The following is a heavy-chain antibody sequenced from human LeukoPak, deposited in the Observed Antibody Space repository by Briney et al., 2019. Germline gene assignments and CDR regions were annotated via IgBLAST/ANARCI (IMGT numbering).Heavy chain of an antibody. V-gene: IGHV3-23*01. D-gene: IGHD5-24*01. J-gene: IGHJ4*02. CDR2: ISGSAGTT. Sequence: GGSLRLSCAASGFSFSTHVMSWGRQAPGKGLEWVSGISGSAGTTYYADSVKGRFTISRDNSKNTLYLQMSSLRGEDTAVYYCAKDQTVGDGHIVFEYWGQGTLVTVSS. CDR3: AKDQTVGDGHIVFEY. CDR1: GFSFSTHV.